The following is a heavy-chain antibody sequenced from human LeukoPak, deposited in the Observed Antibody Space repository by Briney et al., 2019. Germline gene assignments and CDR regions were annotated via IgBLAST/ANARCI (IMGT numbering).Heavy chain of an antibody. Sequence: SVKVSCKASGYTFTSYGISWVRQAPGQGLEWMGGIIPIFGTANYAQKFQGRVAIIADESTSTAYMELSSLRSEDTAVYYCAVAYCGGDCIYYFDYWGQGTQVTVSS. J-gene: IGHJ4*02. V-gene: IGHV1-69*13. CDR2: IIPIFGTA. CDR3: AVAYCGGDCIYYFDY. D-gene: IGHD2-21*02. CDR1: GYTFTSYG.